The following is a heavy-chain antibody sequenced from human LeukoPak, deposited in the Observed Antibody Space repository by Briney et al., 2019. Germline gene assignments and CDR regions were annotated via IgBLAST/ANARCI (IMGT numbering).Heavy chain of an antibody. CDR3: ARERIREIPSLDF. J-gene: IGHJ4*02. CDR2: FSISGSP. CDR1: GASISSTFYS. D-gene: IGHD3-10*01. Sequence: SETLSLTCTVSGASISSTFYSWTWIRQPAGQGLEFIGRFSISGSPNYNPSLKSRVNISVDTSKNQFSLRLTSVTAADTAIYFCARERIREIPSLDFWGQGTLVTVSS. V-gene: IGHV4-61*02.